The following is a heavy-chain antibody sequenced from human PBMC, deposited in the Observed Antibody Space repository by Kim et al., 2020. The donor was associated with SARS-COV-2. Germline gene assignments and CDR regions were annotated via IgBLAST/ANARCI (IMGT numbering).Heavy chain of an antibody. V-gene: IGHV3-30*18. D-gene: IGHD3-22*01. CDR2: ISYDGSNK. CDR1: GFTFSSYG. CDR3: AKDIGRLYYDSSGYYRYYYYYGMDV. J-gene: IGHJ6*02. Sequence: GGSLRLSCAASGFTFSSYGMHWVRQAPGKGLEWVAVISYDGSNKYYADSVKGRFTISRDNSKNTLYLQMNSLRAEDTAVYYCAKDIGRLYYDSSGYYRYYYYYGMDVWGQGTTVTVSS.